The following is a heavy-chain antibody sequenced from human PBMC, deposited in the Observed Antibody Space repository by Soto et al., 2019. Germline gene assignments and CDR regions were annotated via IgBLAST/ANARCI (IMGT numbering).Heavy chain of an antibody. CDR1: GFTFSSYA. CDR3: AKFKGERDYHLLRWIDP. Sequence: LRLSCAASGFTFSSYAMSWVRQAPGKGLEWVSAISGSGGSTYYADSVKGRFTISRDNSKNTLYLQMNSLRAEDTAVYYCAKFKGERDYHLLRWIDPWGQGTRVTVAS. J-gene: IGHJ5*02. CDR2: ISGSGGST. D-gene: IGHD2-2*01. V-gene: IGHV3-23*01.